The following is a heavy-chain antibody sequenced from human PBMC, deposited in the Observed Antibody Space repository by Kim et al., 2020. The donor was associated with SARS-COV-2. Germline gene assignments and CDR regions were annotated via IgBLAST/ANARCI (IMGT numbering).Heavy chain of an antibody. J-gene: IGHJ3*02. D-gene: IGHD4-17*01. CDR1: GGSISSSNW. Sequence: SETLSLTCAVSGGSISSSNWWSWVRQPPGKGLEWIGEIYHSGSSNYNPSLKSRVTISVDKSKNQFSLKLSSVTAADTAVYYCARLFDEATVTNPGILGFFFDIWGQGTMVTVSS. V-gene: IGHV4-4*02. CDR2: IYHSGSS. CDR3: ARLFDEATVTNPGILGFFFDI.